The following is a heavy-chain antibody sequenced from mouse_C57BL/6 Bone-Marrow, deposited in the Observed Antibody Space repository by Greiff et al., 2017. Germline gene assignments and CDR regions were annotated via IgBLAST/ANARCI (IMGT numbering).Heavy chain of an antibody. J-gene: IGHJ2*01. CDR3: ARHDDYY. Sequence: EVHLVESGGDLVKPGGSLKPSCAASGFTFSSYGMSWVRQTPDKRLEWVATISSGGSYTYYPDSVKGRFTISRDNAKNTLYLQMSSLKSEDTAMYYCARHDDYYWGQGTTLTVSS. CDR1: GFTFSSYG. V-gene: IGHV5-6*01. CDR2: ISSGGSYT. D-gene: IGHD2-4*01.